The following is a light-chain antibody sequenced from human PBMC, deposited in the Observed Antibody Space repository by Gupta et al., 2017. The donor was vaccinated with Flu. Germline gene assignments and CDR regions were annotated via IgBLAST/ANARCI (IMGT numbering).Light chain of an antibody. CDR3: QQYGRSPIT. CDR2: GSY. Sequence: GTLVWAPGEGTTLSCRASQSVSRTYLAWYQQRPGQAPRLLIYGSYSRATGIPDRFSGGGFGTDFTLTISRLEPEDFAMYYCQQYGRSPITFGQGTRLEMK. CDR1: QSVSRTY. V-gene: IGKV3-20*01. J-gene: IGKJ5*01.